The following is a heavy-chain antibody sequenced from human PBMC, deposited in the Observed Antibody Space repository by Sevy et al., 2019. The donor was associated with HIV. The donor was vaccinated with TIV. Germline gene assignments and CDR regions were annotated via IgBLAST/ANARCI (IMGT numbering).Heavy chain of an antibody. CDR1: GFTFSNYA. CDR2: IWSDGAYQ. V-gene: IGHV3-33*01. CDR3: ARGGYYYDNAAYYALDS. Sequence: GGSLRLSCAATGFTFSNYAMHWVRQAPGKGLEWVAIIWSDGAYQYHGDSVKGRFTISRDNAKNTLYLQMNNVRDEDTVVYYCARGGYYYDNAAYYALDSWGQGTLVTVSS. D-gene: IGHD3-22*01. J-gene: IGHJ4*02.